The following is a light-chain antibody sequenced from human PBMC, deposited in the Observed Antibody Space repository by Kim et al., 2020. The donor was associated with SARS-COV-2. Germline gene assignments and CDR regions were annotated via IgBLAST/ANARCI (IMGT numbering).Light chain of an antibody. CDR3: CSYAGSSTWE. J-gene: IGLJ3*02. CDR2: EVT. V-gene: IGLV2-23*02. CDR1: SSDVGTYNL. Sequence: QSALTQPASVSGSPGQSITISCTGTSSDVGTYNLVSWYQQHPGKAPKLLIYEVTKRPSGVSNRFSGSESGNTASLTISGLQAEDEAHYFCCSYAGSSTWEFGGGTKVTVL.